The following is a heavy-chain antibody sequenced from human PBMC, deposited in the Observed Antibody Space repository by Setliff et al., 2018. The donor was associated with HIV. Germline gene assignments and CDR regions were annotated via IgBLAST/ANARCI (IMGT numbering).Heavy chain of an antibody. J-gene: IGHJ4*02. CDR2: IYASGNT. CDR1: GGSISSGSHY. V-gene: IGHV4-61*02. CDR3: ARDGGGSGWSLGEFDF. Sequence: PSETLSLTCAVSGGSISSGSHYWSWIRQPAGKGLEWIGRIYASGNTNYNPSLKSRVTISLDTSKNQVSLSLASVTAADTAVYYCARDGGGSGWSLGEFDFWGQGTLVTVSS. D-gene: IGHD6-19*01.